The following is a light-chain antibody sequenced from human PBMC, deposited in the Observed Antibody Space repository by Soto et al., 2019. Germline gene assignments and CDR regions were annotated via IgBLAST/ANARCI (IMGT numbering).Light chain of an antibody. CDR1: QSVRSN. J-gene: IGKJ5*01. CDR2: GAS. V-gene: IGKV3D-15*01. CDR3: QQYNNGPAIT. Sequence: LVFTQSPGPLSSSPGERATLSCRASQSVRSNLAWYQQKPGQAPRLLIYGASTRATAIPARFSGSGSGTEFTLTISSLQSEDFAVYYCQQYNNGPAITVGQGTRLET.